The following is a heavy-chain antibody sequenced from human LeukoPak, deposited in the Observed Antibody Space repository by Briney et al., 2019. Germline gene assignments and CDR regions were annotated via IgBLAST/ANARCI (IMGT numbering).Heavy chain of an antibody. J-gene: IGHJ3*02. Sequence: GGSLRLSCAPSGFTVSSNYMSWVRQAPGKGLEWVSVIYSGGFTYYADSVKGRFTISRDNSKNTLFLQMNSLRAEDTAVYYCARDRPGDAFDIWGRGTLVTVSS. V-gene: IGHV3-66*01. CDR1: GFTVSSNY. CDR2: IYSGGFT. CDR3: ARDRPGDAFDI.